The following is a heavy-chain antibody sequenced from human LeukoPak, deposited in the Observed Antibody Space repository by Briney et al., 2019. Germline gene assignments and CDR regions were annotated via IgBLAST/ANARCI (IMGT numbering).Heavy chain of an antibody. J-gene: IGHJ4*02. CDR2: MNPNSGNT. V-gene: IGHV1-8*01. D-gene: IGHD3-10*01. CDR1: GYTFTSYD. Sequence: GASVKVSCKASGYTFTSYDINWVRQATGQGLEWMGWMNPNSGNTGYAQKFQGRVTMTRNTSISTAYMELSSLRSEDTAVYYCACLARVRGVVDYWGQGTLVTVSS. CDR3: ACLARVRGVVDY.